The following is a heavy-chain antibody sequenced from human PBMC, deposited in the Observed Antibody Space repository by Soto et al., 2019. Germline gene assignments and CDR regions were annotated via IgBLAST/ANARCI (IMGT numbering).Heavy chain of an antibody. D-gene: IGHD4-4*01. V-gene: IGHV1-18*01. CDR1: GYTFTSYG. J-gene: IGHJ5*02. CDR3: ASTTDNNWFDP. Sequence: ASVKVSCKASGYTFTSYGIRWVRQAPGQGLEWMGWISAYNGNTNYAQKLQGRVTMTTDTSTSTAYMELRSLRSDDTAVYYCASTTDNNWFDPWGQGTLVTVSS. CDR2: ISAYNGNT.